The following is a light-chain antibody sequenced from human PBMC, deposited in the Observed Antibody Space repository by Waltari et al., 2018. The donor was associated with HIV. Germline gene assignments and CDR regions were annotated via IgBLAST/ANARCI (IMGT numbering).Light chain of an antibody. CDR1: QSVLYSSKNKNY. Sequence: DIVLTQSPDSLAVSLGERATINCRSSQSVLYSSKNKNYLAWYQQKPGQPPKLLLYWASTRESGVPDRFSGSGSGTDFTLTISSLQAEDVAVYYCQQYYSTPRTFGQGTKLEIK. CDR3: QQYYSTPRT. CDR2: WAS. V-gene: IGKV4-1*01. J-gene: IGKJ2*01.